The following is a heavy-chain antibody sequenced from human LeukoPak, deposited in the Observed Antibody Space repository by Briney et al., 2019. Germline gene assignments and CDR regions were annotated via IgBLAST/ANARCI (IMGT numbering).Heavy chain of an antibody. CDR3: AMGGSSSLANWFDP. CDR1: GGTFSSYA. D-gene: IGHD6-6*01. V-gene: IGHV1-69*13. Sequence: SVKVSCKASGGTFSSYAISWVRQAPGQGLEWMGGIIPIFGTANYAQKFQGRVTITADESTSTAYMELSSLRSEDTAVYYCAMGGSSSLANWFDPWGQGTLVTVSS. J-gene: IGHJ5*02. CDR2: IIPIFGTA.